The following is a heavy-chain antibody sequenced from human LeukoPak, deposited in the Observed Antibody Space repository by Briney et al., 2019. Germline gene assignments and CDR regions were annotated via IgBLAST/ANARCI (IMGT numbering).Heavy chain of an antibody. D-gene: IGHD3-22*01. CDR3: AGEGHYYDDTGYYYGGEDY. CDR1: GYSISSGYY. Sequence: SETLSLTCTVSGYSISSGYYWGWIRQPPGKGLEWIGRIYTRGSTKYSPSLKSRVTLSVDTSKNQFSLRLSSVTAADTAVYYCAGEGHYYDDTGYYYGGEDYWGQGTLVTVSS. V-gene: IGHV4-38-2*02. CDR2: IYTRGST. J-gene: IGHJ4*02.